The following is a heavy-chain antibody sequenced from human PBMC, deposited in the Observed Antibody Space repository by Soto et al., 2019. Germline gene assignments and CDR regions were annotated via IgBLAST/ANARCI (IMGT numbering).Heavy chain of an antibody. CDR2: ISYDGSNK. D-gene: IGHD6-19*01. J-gene: IGHJ4*02. CDR1: GFTFSSYG. V-gene: IGHV3-30*18. Sequence: PGGSLRLSCAASGFTFSSYGMHWVRQAPGKGLEWVAVISYDGSNKYYADSVKGRFTISRDNSKNTLYLQMNSLRAEDTAVYYCAKAPGAVAGPFDYWGQGTLVTVSS. CDR3: AKAPGAVAGPFDY.